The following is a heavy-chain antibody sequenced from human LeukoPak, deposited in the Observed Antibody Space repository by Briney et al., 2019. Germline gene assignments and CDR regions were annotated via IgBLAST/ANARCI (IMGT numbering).Heavy chain of an antibody. D-gene: IGHD4-17*01. CDR2: IYYSGST. Sequence: SETLSLTCTVSGGSVSSGSYYWSWIRQPPGKGLEWIGYIYYSGSTNYSPSLKSRVTISVDTSKNQFSLKLSSVTAADTAVYYCARGLRLMTTVTTYWFDPWGQGTLVTVSS. CDR1: GGSVSSGSYY. J-gene: IGHJ5*02. CDR3: ARGLRLMTTVTTYWFDP. V-gene: IGHV4-61*01.